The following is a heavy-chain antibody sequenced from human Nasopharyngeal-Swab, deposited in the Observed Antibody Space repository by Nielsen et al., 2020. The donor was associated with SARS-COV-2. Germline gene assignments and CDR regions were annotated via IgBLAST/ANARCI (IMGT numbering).Heavy chain of an antibody. Sequence: SETLSLTCAVYGGSLSGYYWSWIRQPPGKGLEWIGEINHSGSTNYNPSLKSRVTISVDTSKNQFSLKLSSVTAADTAVYYCARGVDWNYDYWGQGTLVTVSS. J-gene: IGHJ4*02. V-gene: IGHV4-34*01. CDR3: ARGVDWNYDY. D-gene: IGHD1-1*01. CDR1: GGSLSGYY. CDR2: INHSGST.